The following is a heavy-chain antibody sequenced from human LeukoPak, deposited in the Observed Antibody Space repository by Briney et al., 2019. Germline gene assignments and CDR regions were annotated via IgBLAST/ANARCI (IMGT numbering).Heavy chain of an antibody. CDR1: GFAFSTYD. D-gene: IGHD2-2*03. CDR2: INRSGGK. V-gene: IGHV3-23*01. CDR3: AQGGYFAFDF. Sequence: PGGSLRLSCVASGFAFSTYDMQWVRQAPGKGLEWVSGINRSGGKYYTDSVKGRFTISRDNSKSTLYLEMNSLRADDTAVYYCAQGGYFAFDFWGQGTRVTVSS. J-gene: IGHJ3*01.